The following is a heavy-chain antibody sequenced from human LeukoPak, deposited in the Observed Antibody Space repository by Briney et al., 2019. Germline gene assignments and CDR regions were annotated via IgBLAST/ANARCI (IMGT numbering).Heavy chain of an antibody. D-gene: IGHD6-6*01. CDR1: GGSISTYY. J-gene: IGHJ4*02. CDR3: AREGSMTARPFVSIDY. V-gene: IGHV4-4*07. Sequence: SETLSLTCTVSGGSISTYYWSWIRQPAGKGLEWIGRIHTSGNTDYNPSLKSRVTMTVDTSKNQFSLKLSSVTAADTAVYYCAREGSMTARPFVSIDYWGQGTLVTISS. CDR2: IHTSGNT.